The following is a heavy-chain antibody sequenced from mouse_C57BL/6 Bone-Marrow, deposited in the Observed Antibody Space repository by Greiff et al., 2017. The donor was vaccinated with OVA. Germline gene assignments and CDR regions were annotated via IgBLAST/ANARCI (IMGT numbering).Heavy chain of an antibody. V-gene: IGHV5-16*01. CDR2: INYDGSST. D-gene: IGHD1-1*01. CDR1: GFTFSDYY. CDR3: AREDYGGPHWYFDV. Sequence: EVKLVESEGGLVQPGSSMKLSCTASGFTFSDYYMAWVRQVPEKGLEWVANINYDGSSTYYLDSLKSRFIISRDNAKNILYLQMSSLKSEDTATYYCAREDYGGPHWYFDVWGTGTTVTVSS. J-gene: IGHJ1*03.